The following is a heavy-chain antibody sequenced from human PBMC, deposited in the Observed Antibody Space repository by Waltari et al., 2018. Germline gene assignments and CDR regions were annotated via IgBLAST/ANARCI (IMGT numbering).Heavy chain of an antibody. D-gene: IGHD2-21*02. CDR2: ISSSGST. V-gene: IGHV3-48*03. CDR1: GFTFSSYE. CDR3: ARGRVVVTAHGYYFDY. J-gene: IGHJ4*02. Sequence: EVQLVESGGGLVQPGGSLRLSCAASGFTFSSYEMNWVRQAPGKGLELVSYISSSGSTYYADSVKGRFTISRDNSKNTLYLQMNSLRAEDTAVYYCARGRVVVTAHGYYFDYWGQGTLVTVSS.